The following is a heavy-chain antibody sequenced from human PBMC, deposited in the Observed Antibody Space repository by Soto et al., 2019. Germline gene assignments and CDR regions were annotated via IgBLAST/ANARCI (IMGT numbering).Heavy chain of an antibody. D-gene: IGHD6-13*01. CDR3: TIDRVSNWRNYYGLDV. CDR1: GFTFSNAW. CDR2: ITIKTDVGTT. Sequence: EEQLVESGVGLVKPGGSLRLSCAASGFTFSNAWMTWVRQVPGKGLQWIARITIKTDVGTTDYAPPVTGRFTIARDDSESTLYLQINSLETEATGVYHCTIDRVSNWRNYYGLDVWGQGNTGIVSS. J-gene: IGHJ6*01. V-gene: IGHV3-15*01.